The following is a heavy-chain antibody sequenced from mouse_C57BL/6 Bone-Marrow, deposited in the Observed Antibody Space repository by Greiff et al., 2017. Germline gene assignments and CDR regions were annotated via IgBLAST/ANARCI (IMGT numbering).Heavy chain of an antibody. D-gene: IGHD2-1*01. Sequence: EVQLQQSGPELVKPGASVKIPCKASGYTFTDYNMDWVKQSHGKSLEWIGDINPNNGGTIYNQKFKGKATLTVDKSSSTAYMELHSLTSEDTAVYYCARGIDYGNYALYAMDYWGQGTSVTVSS. V-gene: IGHV1-18*01. CDR2: INPNNGGT. CDR3: ARGIDYGNYALYAMDY. CDR1: GYTFTDYN. J-gene: IGHJ4*01.